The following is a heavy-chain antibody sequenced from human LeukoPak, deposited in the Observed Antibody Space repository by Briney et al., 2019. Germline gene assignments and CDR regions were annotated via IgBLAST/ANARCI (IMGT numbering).Heavy chain of an antibody. Sequence: GGSLRLSCAAPGFTFSAYAMGWVRQAPGKGLEWVSSIKGGGGDPFYADSVKGRFTISRDNSKNTLFLQLDSLRAEDSAVYYCAKGGHDFNPFYWWGQGTLVTVSS. V-gene: IGHV3-23*01. D-gene: IGHD2-21*02. CDR1: GFTFSAYA. J-gene: IGHJ4*02. CDR2: IKGGGGDP. CDR3: AKGGHDFNPFYW.